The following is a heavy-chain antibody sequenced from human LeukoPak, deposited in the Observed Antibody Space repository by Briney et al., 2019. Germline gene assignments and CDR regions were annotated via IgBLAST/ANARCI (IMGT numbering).Heavy chain of an antibody. D-gene: IGHD5/OR15-5a*01. V-gene: IGHV4-59*01. CDR1: GGSISSYY. CDR3: ARGLRETNYYYYYYMDV. J-gene: IGHJ6*03. Sequence: KPSETLSLTCTVSGGSISSYYWSWIRQPPGKGLEWIGYIYYSGSTNYNPSLKSRVTISVDTSKNQFSLKLSSVTAADTAVYYCARGLRETNYYYYYYMDVWGKGTTVTVSS. CDR2: IYYSGST.